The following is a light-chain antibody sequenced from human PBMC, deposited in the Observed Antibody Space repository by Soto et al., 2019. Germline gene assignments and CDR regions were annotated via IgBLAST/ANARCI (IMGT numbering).Light chain of an antibody. Sequence: VLPQSPGTLSLSPGERATLSCRASQSVSSSYLAWYQQKPGQAPRLLISGASGRATGIPVRFSSGGSETDFTLTISRLEPEDFAVYYCQHYGNSWWTFGQGTKVDSK. V-gene: IGKV3-20*01. CDR1: QSVSSSY. J-gene: IGKJ1*01. CDR2: GAS. CDR3: QHYGNSWWT.